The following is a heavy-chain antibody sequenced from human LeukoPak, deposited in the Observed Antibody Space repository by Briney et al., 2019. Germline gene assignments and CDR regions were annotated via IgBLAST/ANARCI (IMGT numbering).Heavy chain of an antibody. J-gene: IGHJ6*02. V-gene: IGHV4-61*01. D-gene: IGHD4-11*01. CDR2: IYYSGST. Sequence: SETLSLTCTVSGGSVSSGSYYWSWIRQPPGKGLEWIGYIYYSGSTNYDPSLKSRVTISADTSKNQFSLKLSSVTAADTAVYYCATDYSNFYGMDVWGQGTTVTVSS. CDR3: ATDYSNFYGMDV. CDR1: GGSVSSGSYY.